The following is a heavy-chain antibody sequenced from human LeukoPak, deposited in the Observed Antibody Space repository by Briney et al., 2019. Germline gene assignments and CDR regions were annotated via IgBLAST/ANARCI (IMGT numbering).Heavy chain of an antibody. CDR2: ISGNGAST. CDR1: GFTFSSSA. CDR3: AKKSPYGGADY. D-gene: IGHD4/OR15-4a*01. J-gene: IGHJ4*02. Sequence: PGESLRLSCAASGFTFSSSAMSWVRQAPRKGLEWVSAISGNGASTYYADSVKGRFTISRDNSKNTLYLQINSLRAEDTAVYYCAKKSPYGGADYWGQGTLVTVSS. V-gene: IGHV3-23*01.